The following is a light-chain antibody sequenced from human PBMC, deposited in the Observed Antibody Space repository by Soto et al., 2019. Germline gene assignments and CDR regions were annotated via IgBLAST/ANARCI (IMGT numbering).Light chain of an antibody. J-gene: IGKJ1*01. CDR3: HQDGSSPWT. Sequence: EIVLTQSPGTLSLSPGERATLSCRASQSVSSSYLAWYQQKPGQAPRLLIYAVSRRATGIPDRFRGSGSGTDSTLTISRLEPEDFAVYYCHQDGSSPWTFGQGTKVEIK. V-gene: IGKV3-20*01. CDR2: AVS. CDR1: QSVSSSY.